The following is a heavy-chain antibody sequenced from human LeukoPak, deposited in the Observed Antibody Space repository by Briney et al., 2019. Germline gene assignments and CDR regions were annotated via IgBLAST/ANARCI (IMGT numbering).Heavy chain of an antibody. CDR1: GGSISSGGYY. D-gene: IGHD3-22*01. V-gene: IGHV4-31*03. J-gene: IGHJ5*02. CDR2: IYYSGST. Sequence: SETLSLTCTVSGGSISSGGYYWSWIRQHPGKGLEWIGYIYYSGSTYYNPSLKSRVTISVDTSKNQFSLKLSSVTAADTAVYYCARDAPSSGYLDPWAQGTLVTVSS. CDR3: ARDAPSSGYLDP.